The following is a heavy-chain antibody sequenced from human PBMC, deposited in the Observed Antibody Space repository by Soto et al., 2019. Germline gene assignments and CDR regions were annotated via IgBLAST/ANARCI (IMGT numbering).Heavy chain of an antibody. CDR2: IIPIFGTA. Sequence: QVQLVQSGAEVKKPGSSVKVSCKASGGTFSSYAISWVRQSPGQGLEWMGGIIPIFGTANYAQKFQGRVTITADESTSTAYMELSSLRSEDTAVYYCARERYYYERDWYFDLWGRGTLVTVSS. CDR1: GGTFSSYA. V-gene: IGHV1-69*01. J-gene: IGHJ2*01. D-gene: IGHD3-22*01. CDR3: ARERYYYERDWYFDL.